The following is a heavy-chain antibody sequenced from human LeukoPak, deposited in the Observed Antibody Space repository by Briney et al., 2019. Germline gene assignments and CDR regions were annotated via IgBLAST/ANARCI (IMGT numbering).Heavy chain of an antibody. V-gene: IGHV3-53*01. CDR3: ARDLIGLGESRGYFDS. J-gene: IGHJ4*02. CDR1: GFSVSNNY. CDR2: IYAGGTT. D-gene: IGHD3-10*01. Sequence: PGGSLRLSCAASGFSVSNNYMSWVRQAPGKGLEWVSIIYAGGTTSYADSVKGRFTISRDNSKNTLDLQINSLRAEDTAVYYCARDLIGLGESRGYFDSWGQGTLVTVSS.